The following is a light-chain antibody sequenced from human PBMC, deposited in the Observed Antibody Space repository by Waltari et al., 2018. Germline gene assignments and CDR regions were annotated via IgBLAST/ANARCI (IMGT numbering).Light chain of an antibody. CDR1: SSDVGDYNL. Sequence: QSALTQPASVSGSPGQSITIPCIGTSSDVGDYNLVSWYQQYPGKAPKLVVSDGSKRPSGVSDRFSGSKAGNTASLTISGRQAGDEADYHCCSYSGSTTLVFGGGTKLTVL. CDR2: DGS. J-gene: IGLJ2*01. CDR3: CSYSGSTTLV. V-gene: IGLV2-23*01.